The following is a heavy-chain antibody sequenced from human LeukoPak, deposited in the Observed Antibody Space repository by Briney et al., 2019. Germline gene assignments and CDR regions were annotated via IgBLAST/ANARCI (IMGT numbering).Heavy chain of an antibody. J-gene: IGHJ3*02. Sequence: XMXWVRQXXGXGXEWXSAISGSGASTYYAASVKGRFTISRDNSKTTLYLQMNSLRAEDTAVYYCAKESSGWYRAFDIWGQGTMVTVSS. CDR3: AKESSGWYRAFDI. CDR1: X. D-gene: IGHD6-19*01. CDR2: ISGSGAST. V-gene: IGHV3-23*01.